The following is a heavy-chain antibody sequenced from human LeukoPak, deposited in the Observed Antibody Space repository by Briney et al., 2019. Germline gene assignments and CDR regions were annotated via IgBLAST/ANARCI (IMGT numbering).Heavy chain of an antibody. CDR1: GFTFSSYS. D-gene: IGHD3-9*01. V-gene: IGHV3-21*01. J-gene: IGHJ6*02. CDR2: ISSSSSYI. Sequence: PGGSLRLSCAASGFTFSSYSMNWVRQAPGKGLEWVSSISSSSSYIYYADSVKGRFTISRDNAKNSLYLQMNSLRAEDTAVYYCARSSYYDILTGPTPYGMDVWGQGTTVTVSS. CDR3: ARSSYYDILTGPTPYGMDV.